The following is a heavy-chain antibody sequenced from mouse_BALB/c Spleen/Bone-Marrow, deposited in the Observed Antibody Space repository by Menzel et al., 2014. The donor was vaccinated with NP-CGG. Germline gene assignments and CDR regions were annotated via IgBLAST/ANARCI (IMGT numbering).Heavy chain of an antibody. J-gene: IGHJ4*01. CDR3: ARGSYYEGAMDY. CDR2: IWAGGST. V-gene: IGHV2-9*02. CDR1: GFSLXSYG. Sequence: QVQLKDSGPGLAAPSQSLSITCTVSGFSLXSYGVHWVRQPPGKVLEWLGVIWAGGSTNYNSALMSRLSISKDNSKSQVFLKMNSLQTDDTAMYYCARGSYYEGAMDYWGQGTSVTVSS. D-gene: IGHD1-1*01.